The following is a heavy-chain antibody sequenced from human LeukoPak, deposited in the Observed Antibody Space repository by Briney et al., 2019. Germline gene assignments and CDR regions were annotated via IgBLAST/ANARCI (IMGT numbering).Heavy chain of an antibody. CDR2: INPSGGST. Sequence: GASVKVSCKACGYTFTSYYMHWVRQAPGQGLEWMGIINPSGGSTSYAQKFHGRVTMTRDTSTSTVYMELSSLRSEDTAVYYCARIAASGVYDYWGQGTLVTVSS. D-gene: IGHD2-15*01. CDR3: ARIAASGVYDY. CDR1: GYTFTSYY. V-gene: IGHV1-46*03. J-gene: IGHJ4*02.